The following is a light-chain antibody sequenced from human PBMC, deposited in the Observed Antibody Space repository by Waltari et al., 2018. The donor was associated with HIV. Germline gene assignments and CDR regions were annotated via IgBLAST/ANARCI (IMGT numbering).Light chain of an antibody. CDR1: PSVLYNSNNKNY. CDR2: WAS. V-gene: IGKV4-1*01. J-gene: IGKJ4*01. Sequence: DIVMTQSPDSLAVSLGERATINCKSSPSVLYNSNNKNYLAWYQRKPGQPPKLLIYWASTRESGVPDRFSGSGSGTDFTLTISSLQAEDVAVYYCQQYYGTPLTFGGGTKVEIK. CDR3: QQYYGTPLT.